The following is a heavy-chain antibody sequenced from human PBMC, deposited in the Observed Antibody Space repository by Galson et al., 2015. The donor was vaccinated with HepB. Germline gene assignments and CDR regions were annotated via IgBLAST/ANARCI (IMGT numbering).Heavy chain of an antibody. D-gene: IGHD6-19*01. CDR3: AREAVADRGWGFDH. CDR2: INYSGNN. V-gene: IGHV4-39*07. CDR1: GVSMKTTTFH. J-gene: IGHJ4*02. Sequence: SETLSLTCTVSGVSMKTTTFHWGWIRQAPGKGLEWIGNINYSGNNFYNPSLKSRVTIPVNRWKNQFSLRLDSVTAADTAVYYCAREAVADRGWGFDHWGQGTLVTVSS.